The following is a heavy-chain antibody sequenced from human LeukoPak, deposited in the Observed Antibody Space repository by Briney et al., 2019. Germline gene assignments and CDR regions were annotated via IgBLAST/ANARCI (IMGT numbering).Heavy chain of an antibody. D-gene: IGHD5-18*01. V-gene: IGHV3-7*03. CDR3: VTDRGYKYGALRCDH. Sequence: GGSLRLSCAASGFTSSTYWMTWVRQAPGKGLEWVANINQDGSEKYYVDSVKGRFTTPSDNAKNSLFHQMSSLRAEDTAVYYCVTDRGYKYGALRCDHWGQGTLVTVSS. CDR2: INQDGSEK. CDR1: GFTSSTYW. J-gene: IGHJ4*02.